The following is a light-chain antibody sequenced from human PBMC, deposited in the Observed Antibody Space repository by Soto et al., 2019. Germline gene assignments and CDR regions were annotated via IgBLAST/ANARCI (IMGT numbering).Light chain of an antibody. CDR2: STN. J-gene: IGLJ7*01. CDR3: VLYMGSGINV. V-gene: IGLV8-61*01. Sequence: QAVVTQEPSLSVSPGGTVTFTCGLSSGSVSTTYYPSWYQQTPGQSPRTLMYSTNTRSSGVPDRFSGSILGNKAALTITGAQADDESDYYCVLYMGSGINVFGGGTQLTVL. CDR1: SGSVSTTYY.